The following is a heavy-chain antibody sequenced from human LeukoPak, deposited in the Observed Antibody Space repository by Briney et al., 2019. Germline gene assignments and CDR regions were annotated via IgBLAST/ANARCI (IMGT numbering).Heavy chain of an antibody. J-gene: IGHJ4*02. D-gene: IGHD3-22*01. CDR2: IWYDGSNK. CDR1: GFTFSSYG. V-gene: IGHV3-33*01. CDR3: VRDSAPYYYDSSGYDY. Sequence: GGSLRLSCAASGFTFSSYGMHWVRQAPGKGLEWVAVIWYDGSNKYYADSVKGRFTISRDNSKNTLYLQMNSLRAEDTAVYYCVRDSAPYYYDSSGYDYWGQGTLVTVSS.